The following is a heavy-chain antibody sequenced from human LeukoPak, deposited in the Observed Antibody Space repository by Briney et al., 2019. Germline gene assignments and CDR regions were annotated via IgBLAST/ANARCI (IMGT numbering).Heavy chain of an antibody. J-gene: IGHJ5*02. CDR2: ISDSGGTI. Sequence: PGRSLRHSCAASGFTFTDHKMRWIRQAPGKGLEWISYISDSGGTIHYADSVKGRFTISRDNAKNSLYLQTNSLRAEDTAVYYCARGAGPLFDPWGQGTLVTVSS. CDR3: ARGAGPLFDP. V-gene: IGHV3-11*01. CDR1: GFTFTDHK.